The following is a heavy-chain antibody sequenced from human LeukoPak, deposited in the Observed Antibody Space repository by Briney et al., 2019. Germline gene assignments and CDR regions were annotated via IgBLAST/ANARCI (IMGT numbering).Heavy chain of an antibody. D-gene: IGHD6-6*01. CDR2: ISISGENT. V-gene: IGHV3-23*01. J-gene: IGHJ4*02. CDR1: GFTFSSYA. Sequence: GGSLRLACAASGFTFSSYAMSWVRQAPGKGLEWVSAISISGENTYYADSVKGRFTISRDTSRNTLYLQMHSLRAEDTAVYYCARLISTSSSRFCDYWGQGTLVTVSS. CDR3: ARLISTSSSRFCDY.